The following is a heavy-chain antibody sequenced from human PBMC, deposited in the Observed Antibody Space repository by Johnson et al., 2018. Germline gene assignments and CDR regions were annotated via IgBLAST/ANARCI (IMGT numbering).Heavy chain of an antibody. CDR1: GGTFSSYA. D-gene: IGHD2-15*01. CDR3: ARAGYCSGGSCYPNWRNWFDP. Sequence: QVQLVQSGAEVKKPGSSVKVSCKASGGTFSSYAISWVRQAPGQGLEWMGGIIPIFGTANYAQKFQGRVTITAAESKSTAYMELSSLRSEDTAVEYCARAGYCSGGSCYPNWRNWFDPWGQGTLVTVSS. V-gene: IGHV1-69*01. J-gene: IGHJ5*02. CDR2: IIPIFGTA.